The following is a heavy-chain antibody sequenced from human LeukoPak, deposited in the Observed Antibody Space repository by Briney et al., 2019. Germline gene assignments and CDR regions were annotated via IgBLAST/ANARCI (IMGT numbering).Heavy chain of an antibody. J-gene: IGHJ4*02. CDR1: GGSISSGSYY. CDR2: IYTSGST. V-gene: IGHV4-61*02. CDR3: ARYSGWYGSDY. Sequence: SQTLSLTCTVSGGSISSGSYYWSWIRQPAGKGLEWIGRIYTSGSTNYNPSLKSRVTISVDTSKNQFSLKLGSVPAADTAVYYCARYSGWYGSDYWGQGTLVTVSS. D-gene: IGHD6-19*01.